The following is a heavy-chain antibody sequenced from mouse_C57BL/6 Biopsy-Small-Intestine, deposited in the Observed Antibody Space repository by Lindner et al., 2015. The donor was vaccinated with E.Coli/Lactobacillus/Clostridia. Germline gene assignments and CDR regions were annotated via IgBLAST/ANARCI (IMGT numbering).Heavy chain of an antibody. CDR2: IYPGDGDT. V-gene: IGHV1-82*01. CDR3: AAYSNSDY. Sequence: VQLQESGPELVKPGASVKISCKASGYAFSSSWMNWVKQRPGKGLEWIGRIYPGDGDTNYNGKFKGKATLTADKSSSTAYMQLSSLTSEDSAVYFCAAYSNSDYWGQGTTLTVSS. CDR1: GYAFSSSW. J-gene: IGHJ2*01. D-gene: IGHD2-5*01.